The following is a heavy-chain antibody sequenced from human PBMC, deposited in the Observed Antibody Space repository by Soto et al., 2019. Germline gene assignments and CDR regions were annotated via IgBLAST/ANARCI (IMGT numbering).Heavy chain of an antibody. J-gene: IGHJ6*02. CDR3: AHLRSGDYVPYYYYGMDV. V-gene: IGHV1-24*01. CDR1: GYTLTELS. Sequence: QVQLVQSGAEVKKPGASVKVSCKVSGYTLTELSMHWVRQAPGKGLEWMGGFDPEDGETIYAQKFQGRVTMTEDTTTDTAYMELSSLRSEDTAICNCAHLRSGDYVPYYYYGMDVWGQGTTVTVSS. CDR2: FDPEDGET. D-gene: IGHD4-17*01.